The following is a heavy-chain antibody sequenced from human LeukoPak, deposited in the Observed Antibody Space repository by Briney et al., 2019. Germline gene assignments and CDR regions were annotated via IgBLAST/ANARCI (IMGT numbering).Heavy chain of an antibody. CDR2: INPNSGGT. CDR1: GYTFTGYY. Sequence: ASVKVSCKASGYTFTGYYMHWVRQAPGQGLEWMGWINPNSGGTNYAQKFQGRVTMTRDTSISTAYMELSRLRSDDTAVYYCARPEYGDASSWFDPWGQGTLVTVSS. V-gene: IGHV1-2*02. D-gene: IGHD4-17*01. J-gene: IGHJ5*02. CDR3: ARPEYGDASSWFDP.